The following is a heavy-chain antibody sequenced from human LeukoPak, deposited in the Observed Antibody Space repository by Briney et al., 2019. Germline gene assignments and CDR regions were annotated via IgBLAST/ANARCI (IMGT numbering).Heavy chain of an antibody. J-gene: IGHJ6*02. CDR3: ARDRVVVVPSYYYYGMDV. V-gene: IGHV3-30-3*01. D-gene: IGHD2-2*01. CDR2: ISYDGSIK. Sequence: GGSLRLSCAASGFMFKSYAIHWVRQAPGKGLEWVAFISYDGSIKYYADSVKGRFTISRDNSKNTLYLEMNSLRAEDTAVYYCARDRVVVVPSYYYYGMDVWGQGTTVTVSS. CDR1: GFMFKSYA.